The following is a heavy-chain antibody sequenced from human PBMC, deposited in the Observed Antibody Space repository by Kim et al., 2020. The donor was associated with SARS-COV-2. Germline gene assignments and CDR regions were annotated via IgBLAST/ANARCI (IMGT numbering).Heavy chain of an antibody. Sequence: SLKSRVTISVDTSKNQFSLKLSSVTAADTAVYYCARAFSSWYSFHNWFDPWGQGTLVTVSP. CDR3: ARAFSSWYSFHNWFDP. J-gene: IGHJ5*02. V-gene: IGHV4-31*02. D-gene: IGHD6-13*01.